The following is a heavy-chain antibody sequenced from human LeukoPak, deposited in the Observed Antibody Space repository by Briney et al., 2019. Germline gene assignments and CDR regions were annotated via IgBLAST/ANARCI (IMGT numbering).Heavy chain of an antibody. Sequence: GRSLRLSCAASGFTFSDYYMSWIRQAPGKGLEWVSYISSSGSTIYYADSVKGRFTISRDNAKNSLYLQMNSLRAEDTAVYYCARGTVGYSSGRTTYYYYYYGMDVWGQGTTVTVSS. CDR2: ISSSGSTI. D-gene: IGHD6-19*01. V-gene: IGHV3-11*01. CDR3: ARGTVGYSSGRTTYYYYYYGMDV. CDR1: GFTFSDYY. J-gene: IGHJ6*02.